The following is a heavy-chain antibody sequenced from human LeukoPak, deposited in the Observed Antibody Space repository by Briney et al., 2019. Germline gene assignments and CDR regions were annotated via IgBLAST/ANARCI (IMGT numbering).Heavy chain of an antibody. J-gene: IGHJ4*02. Sequence: SETLSLTCTVSGGSISSYYWSWIRQPPGKGLEWIGYIYYSGSTNYNPSLKSRVTISVDTSKNQFSLRLSSVTAADTAVYYCARSGGDRVEMPTIIDYWGQGTLVTVSS. D-gene: IGHD5-24*01. CDR3: ARSGGDRVEMPTIIDY. CDR2: IYYSGST. CDR1: GGSISSYY. V-gene: IGHV4-59*01.